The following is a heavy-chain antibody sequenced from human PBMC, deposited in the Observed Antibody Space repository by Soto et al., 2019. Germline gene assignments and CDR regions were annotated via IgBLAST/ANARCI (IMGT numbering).Heavy chain of an antibody. CDR3: ARGGLYAYYQDN. CDR1: GFTFITYW. CDR2: IKGDESTT. D-gene: IGHD3-16*01. V-gene: IGHV3-74*01. J-gene: IGHJ4*02. Sequence: GGSLRLSCAASGFTFITYWMHWARQAPGEGLVWVSRIKGDESTTNYADSVKGRFTVSRDNARNTLYLQINSLRPEDTAIYYCARGGLYAYYQDNWGQGTLVTVSS.